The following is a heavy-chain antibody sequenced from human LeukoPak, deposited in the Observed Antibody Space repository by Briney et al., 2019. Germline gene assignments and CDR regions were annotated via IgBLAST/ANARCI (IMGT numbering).Heavy chain of an antibody. D-gene: IGHD3-22*01. CDR2: ISGSGGST. V-gene: IGHV3-23*01. Sequence: GGSLRLSCAASGFTFSSYAMSWVRQAPGKGLEWVSAISGSGGSTYYADSVKGRFTISRDNSKNTLYLQMNSLRAEDTAVYYCAKGRSNNYDSSGYWDWGQGTLVTVSS. J-gene: IGHJ4*02. CDR1: GFTFSSYA. CDR3: AKGRSNNYDSSGYWD.